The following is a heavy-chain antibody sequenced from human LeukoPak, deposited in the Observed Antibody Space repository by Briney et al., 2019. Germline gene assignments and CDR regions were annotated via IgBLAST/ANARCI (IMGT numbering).Heavy chain of an antibody. CDR3: AREYNEYPENWFDP. CDR1: GGSISSYY. D-gene: IGHD1-1*01. Sequence: SGTLSLTCTVSGGSISSYYWSWILQPAGKGLEWIGRIYTSGSTNYNPSLKSRVTMSVDTSKNQFSLKLSSVTAADTAVYYCAREYNEYPENWFDPWGQGTLVTVSS. V-gene: IGHV4-4*07. J-gene: IGHJ5*02. CDR2: IYTSGST.